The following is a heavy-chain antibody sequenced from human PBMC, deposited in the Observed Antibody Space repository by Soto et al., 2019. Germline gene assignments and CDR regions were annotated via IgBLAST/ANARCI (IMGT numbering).Heavy chain of an antibody. Sequence: GGSLRLSCAASGFTFSSYAMSWVRQAPGKGLEWVSAISGSGGSTYYADSVKGRFTISRDNSKNTLYLQMNSPRAEDTAVYYCAKEGYSNPCPYVFDYWGQGTLVTVSS. J-gene: IGHJ4*02. V-gene: IGHV3-23*01. CDR1: GFTFSSYA. CDR2: ISGSGGST. D-gene: IGHD4-4*01. CDR3: AKEGYSNPCPYVFDY.